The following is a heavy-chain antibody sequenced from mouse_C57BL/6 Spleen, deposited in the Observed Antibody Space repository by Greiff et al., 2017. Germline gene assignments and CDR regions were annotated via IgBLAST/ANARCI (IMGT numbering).Heavy chain of an antibody. CDR2: IYPRDGST. V-gene: IGHV1-85*01. Sequence: QVQLQQSGPELVKPGASVKLSCKASGYTFTSYDINWVKQRPGQGLEWIGWIYPRDGSTKYNEKFKGKATLTVDTSSSTAYMELHSLTSEDSAVYFCARYHYYGSSYAMDYWGQGTSVTVSS. CDR1: GYTFTSYD. D-gene: IGHD1-1*01. CDR3: ARYHYYGSSYAMDY. J-gene: IGHJ4*01.